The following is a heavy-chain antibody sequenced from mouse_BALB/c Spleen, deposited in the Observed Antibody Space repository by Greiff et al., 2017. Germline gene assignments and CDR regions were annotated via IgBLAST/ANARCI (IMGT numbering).Heavy chain of an antibody. V-gene: IGHV1-39*01. D-gene: IGHD1-1*01. CDR3: ARGTTIVSTMDY. J-gene: IGHJ4*01. CDR1: GYSFTGYN. CDR2: IDPYYGGT. Sequence: VQLQQSGPELVKPGASVKISCKASGYSFTGYNMNWVKQSNGKSLEWIGNIDPYYGGTSYNQKFKGKATLTVDKTSSTAYRQLKSLTSEDSAVYYCARGTTIVSTMDYWGQGTSVTVSS.